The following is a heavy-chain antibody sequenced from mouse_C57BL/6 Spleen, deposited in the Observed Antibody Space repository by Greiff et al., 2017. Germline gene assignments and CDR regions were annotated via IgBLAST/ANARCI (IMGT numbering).Heavy chain of an antibody. CDR2: ISSGGSYT. V-gene: IGHV5-6*02. J-gene: IGHJ1*03. CDR3: ARHGLRYWYFDV. CDR1: GFTFSSYG. D-gene: IGHD1-1*01. Sequence: DVKLVESGGDLVKPGGSLKLSCAASGFTFSSYGMSWVRQTPDKRLEWVATISSGGSYTYYPDSVKGRFTISRDNAKNTLYLQMSSLKSEDTAMYYCARHGLRYWYFDVWGTGTTVTVSS.